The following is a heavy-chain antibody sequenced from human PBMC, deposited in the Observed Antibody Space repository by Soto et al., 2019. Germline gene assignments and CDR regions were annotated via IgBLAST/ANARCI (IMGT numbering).Heavy chain of an antibody. CDR1: GGTFSSYT. J-gene: IGHJ3*02. V-gene: IGHV1-69*02. Sequence: ASVKVSCKASGGTFSSYTISWVRQAPGQGLEWMGRIIPILGIANYAQKFQGRVTITADKSTSTAYMELSSLRSEDTAVYYCARAGYCSSTSCYPNAFDIWGQGTMVTVSS. CDR2: IIPILGIA. CDR3: ARAGYCSSTSCYPNAFDI. D-gene: IGHD2-2*01.